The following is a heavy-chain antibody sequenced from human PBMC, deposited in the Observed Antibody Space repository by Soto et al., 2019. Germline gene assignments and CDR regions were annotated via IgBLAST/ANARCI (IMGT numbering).Heavy chain of an antibody. V-gene: IGHV5-10-1*01. D-gene: IGHD2-15*01. J-gene: IGHJ6*02. CDR3: ARGVLAALYYYGMDV. Sequence: GESLKISCKGSGYSFTSYWISWVRQMPGKGLEWMGRIDPSDSYTNYSPSFQGHVTISADKSISTAYLQWSSLKASGTAMYYCARGVLAALYYYGMDVWGQGTTVTVSS. CDR2: IDPSDSYT. CDR1: GYSFTSYW.